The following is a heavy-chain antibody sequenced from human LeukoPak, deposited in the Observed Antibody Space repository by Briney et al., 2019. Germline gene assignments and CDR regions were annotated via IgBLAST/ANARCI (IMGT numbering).Heavy chain of an antibody. D-gene: IGHD4-11*01. Sequence: ASAKVSCKVSGYTLTELSMHWVRQAPGKGLEWMGGFDPEDGETIYAQKLQGRVTMTEDTSTDTAYMELSSLRSEDTAMYYCATAVTTAGSFDYWGQGTLVTVSS. V-gene: IGHV1-24*01. CDR2: FDPEDGET. CDR1: GYTLTELS. CDR3: ATAVTTAGSFDY. J-gene: IGHJ4*02.